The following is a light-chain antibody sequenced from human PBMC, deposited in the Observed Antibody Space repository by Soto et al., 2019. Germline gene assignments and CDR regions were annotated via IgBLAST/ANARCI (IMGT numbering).Light chain of an antibody. CDR1: QILLHSHAYNY. CDR3: MQPLQSWT. CDR2: LGS. Sequence: DIVMTQSPLSLPVTPGEPASISCSSSQILLHSHAYNYLDWYLQKPGQSPQLLIYLGSNRASGVPDRFSGCGSGTDFTLKISRVEGGDVGVYYCMQPLQSWTFGQGTKVEIK. J-gene: IGKJ1*01. V-gene: IGKV2-28*01.